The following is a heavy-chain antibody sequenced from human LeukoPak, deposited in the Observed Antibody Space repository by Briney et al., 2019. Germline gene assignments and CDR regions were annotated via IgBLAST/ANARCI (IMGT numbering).Heavy chain of an antibody. CDR2: INHSGST. CDR3: ANLLRLNAFDI. D-gene: IGHD3-3*01. CDR1: GGSFSGYY. Sequence: PSETLSLTCAVYGGSFSGYYRSWIRQPPGKGLEWIGEINHSGSTNYNPSLKSRVTISVDTSKNQFSLKLTSVTAADTAVYYCANLLRLNAFDIWGKGPMVTVSS. J-gene: IGHJ3*02. V-gene: IGHV4-34*01.